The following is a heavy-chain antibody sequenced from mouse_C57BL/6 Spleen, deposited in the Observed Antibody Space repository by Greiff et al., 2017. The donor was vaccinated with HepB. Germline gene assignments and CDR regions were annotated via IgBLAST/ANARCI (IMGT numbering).Heavy chain of an antibody. CDR1: GYAFSSSW. D-gene: IGHD2-3*01. J-gene: IGHJ2*01. Sequence: VQLQESGPELVKPGASVKISCKASGYAFSSSWMNWVKQRPGKGLEWIGRIYPGDGDTNYNGKCKGKATLTADKSSSTAYMQLSSLTSEDSAVYFCARGDDGYYVYWGQGTTLTVSS. V-gene: IGHV1-82*01. CDR3: ARGDDGYYVY. CDR2: IYPGDGDT.